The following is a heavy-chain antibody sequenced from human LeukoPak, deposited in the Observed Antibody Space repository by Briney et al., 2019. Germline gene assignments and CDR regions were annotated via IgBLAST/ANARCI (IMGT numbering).Heavy chain of an antibody. D-gene: IGHD6-13*01. J-gene: IGHJ4*02. CDR2: INPNSGGT. V-gene: IGHV1-2*06. CDR1: GYTFTGYY. CDR3: ARDLKFGYSSSWYSH. Sequence: ASVKVSCKASGYTFTGYYMHWVRQAPGQGLEWMGRINPNSGGTNYAQKFQGRVTMTRDTSISTAYMELSRLRSDDTAVYYCARDLKFGYSSSWYSHWGQGTLVTVSS.